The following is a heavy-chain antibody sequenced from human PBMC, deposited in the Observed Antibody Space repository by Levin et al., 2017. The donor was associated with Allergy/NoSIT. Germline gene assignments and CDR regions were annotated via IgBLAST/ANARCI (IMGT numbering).Heavy chain of an antibody. Sequence: PSETLSLTCTVSGGSISSGGYYWSWIRQHPGKGLEWIGYIYYSGSTYYNPSLKSRVTISVDTSKNQFSLKLSSVTAADTAVYYCARVGENHYDILTGYSSGDPYFDYWGQGTLVTVSS. V-gene: IGHV4-31*03. CDR3: ARVGENHYDILTGYSSGDPYFDY. CDR1: GGSISSGGYY. CDR2: IYYSGST. J-gene: IGHJ4*02. D-gene: IGHD3-9*01.